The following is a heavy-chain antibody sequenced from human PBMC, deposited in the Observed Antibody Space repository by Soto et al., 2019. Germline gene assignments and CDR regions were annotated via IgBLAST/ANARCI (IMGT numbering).Heavy chain of an antibody. CDR1: GFTFSDYA. V-gene: IGHV3-23*01. CDR2: ISGRSSVT. Sequence: GGSLRLSCTAPGFTFSDYAMTWVRQAPGRGLEWVSTISGRSSVTYYGDSVKGRSTIYRDNAKKTHFLQLNRLSAEDTATYYCSKFLSKNYYYPFDFWGQGTQVTVYS. J-gene: IGHJ4*02. D-gene: IGHD3-10*01. CDR3: SKFLSKNYYYPFDF.